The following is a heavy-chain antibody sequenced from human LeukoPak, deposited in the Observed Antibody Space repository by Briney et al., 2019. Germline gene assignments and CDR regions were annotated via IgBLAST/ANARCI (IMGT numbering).Heavy chain of an antibody. J-gene: IGHJ5*02. D-gene: IGHD5-18*01. CDR2: ISSSSSYI. CDR1: GFTFSSYS. CDR3: AKGQESGIQLREDWFDP. V-gene: IGHV3-21*01. Sequence: PGGSLRLSCAASGFTFSSYSMNWVRQAPGKGLEWVSSISSSSSYIYYADSVKGRFTISRDNAKNSLYLQMNSLRAEDTAVYYCAKGQESGIQLREDWFDPWGQGTLVTVSS.